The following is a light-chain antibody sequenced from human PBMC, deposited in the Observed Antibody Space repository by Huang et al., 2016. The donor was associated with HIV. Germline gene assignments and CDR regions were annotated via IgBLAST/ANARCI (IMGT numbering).Light chain of an antibody. CDR3: QQTYTGVT. J-gene: IGKJ1*01. CDR1: QSINTY. V-gene: IGKV1-39*01. Sequence: DIQMTQSPSSLSASVGDRVTITCRASQSINTYLNWIQQKPGKAPKVLISAASTWQSGVPSRFSGGGSGTHFTLTITSLQPEDFATYYCQQTYTGVTFGQGTKVEIK. CDR2: AAS.